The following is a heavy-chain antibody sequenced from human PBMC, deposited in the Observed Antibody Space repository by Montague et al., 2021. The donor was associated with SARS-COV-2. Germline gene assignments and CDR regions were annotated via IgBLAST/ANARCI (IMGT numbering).Heavy chain of an antibody. V-gene: IGHV4-39*07. CDR3: ARLRGGTPGEH. J-gene: IGHJ4*02. D-gene: IGHD2-21*01. CDR2: LYYSGAT. Sequence: SETLSLTCTVSGGSIGDSNFHWGWIRQPPGKGLEWIGTLYYSGATYYNPSLKSRVTTSMDTSKNQFSLKLTSAIAADTAVYYCARLRGGTPGEHWGQGALVTVSS. CDR1: GGSIGDSNFH.